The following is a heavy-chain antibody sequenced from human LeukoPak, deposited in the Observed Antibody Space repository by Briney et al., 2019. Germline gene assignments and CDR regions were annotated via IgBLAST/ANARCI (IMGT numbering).Heavy chain of an antibody. CDR1: GGSISSYY. Sequence: SETLSPTCTVSGGSISSYYWSWIRQPAGQGLEWIGRIYGSGSTNYNPSMKSRVTMSVDTSKNQFSLRLSAVTAADTAMYYCASVSRGYYIDSWGQGTLVTVSS. CDR2: IYGSGST. V-gene: IGHV4-4*07. J-gene: IGHJ4*02. D-gene: IGHD3-22*01. CDR3: ASVSRGYYIDS.